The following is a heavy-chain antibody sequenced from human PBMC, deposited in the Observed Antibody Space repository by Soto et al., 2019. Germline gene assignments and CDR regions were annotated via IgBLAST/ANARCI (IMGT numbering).Heavy chain of an antibody. CDR3: ARHYSSGSRNWFDP. CDR2: IYYSGST. V-gene: IGHV4-39*01. Sequence: SETLSLTCSVSGGSINSSSYFWGWVRQPPGKGLEWIGSIYYSGSTYYNPSLRSRVTISVDTSKNQFSLKLSSVTAADTAVFYCARHYSSGSRNWFDPRGQGTLVTVSS. J-gene: IGHJ5*02. D-gene: IGHD6-19*01. CDR1: GGSINSSSYF.